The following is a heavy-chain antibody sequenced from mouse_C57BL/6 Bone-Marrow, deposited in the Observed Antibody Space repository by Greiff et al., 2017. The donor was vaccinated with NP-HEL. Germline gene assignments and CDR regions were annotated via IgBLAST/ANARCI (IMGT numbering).Heavy chain of an antibody. CDR2: IHPNSGST. J-gene: IGHJ2*01. D-gene: IGHD1-1*01. CDR1: GYTFTSYW. CDR3: ARDYYGSTLYYFDY. Sequence: QVQLQQPGAELVKPGASVKLSCKASGYTFTSYWMHWVKQRPGQGLEWIGMIHPNSGSTKYNEKFKSRATLTVDKSSSTAYMELSSLTSEDSAVYYCARDYYGSTLYYFDYWGQGTTLTVSS. V-gene: IGHV1-64*01.